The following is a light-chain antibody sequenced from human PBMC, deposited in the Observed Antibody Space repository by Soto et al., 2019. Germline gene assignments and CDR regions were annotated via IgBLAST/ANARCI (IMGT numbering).Light chain of an antibody. CDR1: QSVIYNSNNKNY. Sequence: DIVMTQSPEPLAVSLGERATINCKSSQSVIYNSNNKNYLAWYQHQPGQPPKLLIYWASTRESGVPDRFSGSGSGTDFSLTINSLQAEDVAVYSCQQHYSLPLTFGGGTKVEIK. CDR3: QQHYSLPLT. J-gene: IGKJ4*01. V-gene: IGKV4-1*01. CDR2: WAS.